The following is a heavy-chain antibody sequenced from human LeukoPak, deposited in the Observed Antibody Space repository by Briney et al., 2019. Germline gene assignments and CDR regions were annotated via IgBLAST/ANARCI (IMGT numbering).Heavy chain of an antibody. J-gene: IGHJ4*02. D-gene: IGHD1-26*01. Sequence: PGGSLRLSCAASGFTFSSYWMHWVRQAPVKGLVWVSRINSEGSSTSYADPVKGRSTISRDNAKNSLYLQMTRLSAEATVVYYCARDFGSGIDYWGQGTLVTVSS. CDR2: INSEGSST. CDR3: ARDFGSGIDY. V-gene: IGHV3-74*01. CDR1: GFTFSSYW.